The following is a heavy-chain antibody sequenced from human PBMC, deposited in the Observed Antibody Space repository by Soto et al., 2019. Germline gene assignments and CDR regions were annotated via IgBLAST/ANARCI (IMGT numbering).Heavy chain of an antibody. D-gene: IGHD6-19*01. CDR1: GYTFTGYY. Sequence: GASVKVSCKASGYTFTGYYMHWVRQAPGQGLEWMGWINPSSGGTNYAQKFQGWVTMTRDTSISTAYMELSRLRSDDTAVYYCARVIAVAGTSSEFDYWGQGTLVTVSS. CDR2: INPSSGGT. CDR3: ARVIAVAGTSSEFDY. V-gene: IGHV1-2*04. J-gene: IGHJ4*02.